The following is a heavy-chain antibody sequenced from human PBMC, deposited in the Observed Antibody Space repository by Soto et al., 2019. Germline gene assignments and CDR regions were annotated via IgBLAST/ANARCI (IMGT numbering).Heavy chain of an antibody. D-gene: IGHD3-10*01. CDR3: SRPAEYFGSGSLDF. Sequence: DVQLVESGGGLVQPGRSLRLSCTTSGFRFGDFAISWVRQAPGKGLEWVGFVRSKAYGGTSQYGASVRGRFTISRDDSTSIAYLQMNSLKPDDTAVYYCSRPAEYFGSGSLDFWGQGTLVTVSS. V-gene: IGHV3-49*04. J-gene: IGHJ4*02. CDR1: GFRFGDFA. CDR2: VRSKAYGGTS.